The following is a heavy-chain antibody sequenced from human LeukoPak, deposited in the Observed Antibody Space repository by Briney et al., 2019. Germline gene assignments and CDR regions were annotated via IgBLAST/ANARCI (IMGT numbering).Heavy chain of an antibody. V-gene: IGHV1-2*07. CDR1: GYTFSDHY. J-gene: IGHJ4*02. Sequence: ASVKGPCKASGYTFSDHYIHWVRQAPGQGLEWMGWFNPNSGGTKYADKFEDRVTMTRDTSISTAYMDLSSLRVDDTAVYYCARAFCSGGACYSPVFDYWGQGTLVTVSS. CDR3: ARAFCSGGACYSPVFDY. CDR2: FNPNSGGT. D-gene: IGHD2-21*02.